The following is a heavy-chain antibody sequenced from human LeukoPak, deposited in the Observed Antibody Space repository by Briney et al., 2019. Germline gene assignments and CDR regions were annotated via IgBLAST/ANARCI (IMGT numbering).Heavy chain of an antibody. J-gene: IGHJ4*02. D-gene: IGHD6-19*01. V-gene: IGHV1-2*02. CDR3: ARGGYSSGWYPYYFDY. CDR2: ISPNSGGT. Sequence: ASVKVSYKASGYTFTGYYMHWVRQAPGQGLEWMGWISPNSGGTNYAQKFQGRVTMTRDTSISTAYMELSRLRSDDTAVYYCARGGYSSGWYPYYFDYWGQGTLVTVSS. CDR1: GYTFTGYY.